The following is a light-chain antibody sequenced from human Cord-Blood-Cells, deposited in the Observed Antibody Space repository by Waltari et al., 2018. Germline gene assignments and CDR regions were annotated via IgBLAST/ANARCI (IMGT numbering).Light chain of an antibody. CDR1: QSVSSN. J-gene: IGKJ5*01. CDR3: QQYNNWPPAIT. Sequence: EIVMTQSPATLSVSPGERATLSCRASQSVSSNLAWYQQKPGQAPRLLIYGASTRATGILARFSGSGSGTEFTLTISSLQSEDFAVYYCQQYNNWPPAITFGQGTRLEIK. CDR2: GAS. V-gene: IGKV3-15*01.